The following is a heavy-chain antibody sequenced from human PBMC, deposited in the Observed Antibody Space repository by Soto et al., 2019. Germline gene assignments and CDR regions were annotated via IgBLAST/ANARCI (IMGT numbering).Heavy chain of an antibody. Sequence: ETSGKVSCKASGYTFTSYGISWVRQAPGQGLEGMGWISAYNGNTNYAQKLQGRVTMTTDTSTSTAYMELRSLRSDDTAVYYCARLGRSSGYYKQDWFDPWGQGTLVTVSS. V-gene: IGHV1-18*01. CDR2: ISAYNGNT. CDR3: ARLGRSSGYYKQDWFDP. CDR1: GYTFTSYG. J-gene: IGHJ5*02. D-gene: IGHD3-22*01.